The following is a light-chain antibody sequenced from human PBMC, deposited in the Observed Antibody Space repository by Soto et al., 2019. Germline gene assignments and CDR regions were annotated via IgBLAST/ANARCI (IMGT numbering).Light chain of an antibody. CDR3: QQYGSSPST. CDR1: QSVSGNY. V-gene: IGKV3-20*01. CDR2: GAS. Sequence: EIVLTQSPGTRSLSPGERPTLSYRSSQSVSGNYRTWYQQKPGQAPRRLIFGASRRATGIPDRFSGRGFGTDFTLPIRRLAPEDFGVYYCQQYGSSPSTFGPGTKVDIK. J-gene: IGKJ1*01.